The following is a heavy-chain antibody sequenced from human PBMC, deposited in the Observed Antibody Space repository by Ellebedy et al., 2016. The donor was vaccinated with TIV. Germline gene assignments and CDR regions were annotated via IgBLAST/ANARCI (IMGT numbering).Heavy chain of an antibody. J-gene: IGHJ4*02. CDR2: IRHNGAGT. CDR1: GFTFSSYA. V-gene: IGHV3-23*01. CDR3: AKMPSGAVAGIDD. Sequence: GESLKISCAASGFTFSSYAMTWVRQAPGKGPEWVSAIRHNGAGTYYADSVKGRFTISRDNSKNTLSLQMNSLRAEDTALYYCAKMPSGAVAGIDDWGQGTLVTVSS. D-gene: IGHD6-19*01.